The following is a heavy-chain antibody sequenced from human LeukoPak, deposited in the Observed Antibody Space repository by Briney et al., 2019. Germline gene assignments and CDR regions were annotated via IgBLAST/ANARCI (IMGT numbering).Heavy chain of an antibody. CDR1: GYTLTGYY. CDR2: INPNIGDT. D-gene: IGHD6-13*01. J-gene: IGHJ4*02. Sequence: GASVKVSCKASGYTLTGYYMHWVRRAPGQGLEWMGWINPNIGDTNYAQKFQGRVTMTRDTSISTAYMELSRLRFDDTAAYYCARINSSRWYDFWGQGTLVTVSS. V-gene: IGHV1-2*02. CDR3: ARINSSRWYDF.